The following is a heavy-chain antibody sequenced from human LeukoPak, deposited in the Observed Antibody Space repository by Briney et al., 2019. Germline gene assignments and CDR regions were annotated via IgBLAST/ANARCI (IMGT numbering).Heavy chain of an antibody. Sequence: GGSLRLSCAASGFTFSSYSMNWVRQAPGKGLEWVSAISGSGGSTYYADSVKGRFTISRDNSKNTLYLQMNSLRAEDTAVYYCAKDSSPMVRYFQHWGQGTLVTVSS. J-gene: IGHJ1*01. CDR2: ISGSGGST. V-gene: IGHV3-23*01. CDR1: GFTFSSYS. D-gene: IGHD6-13*01. CDR3: AKDSSPMVRYFQH.